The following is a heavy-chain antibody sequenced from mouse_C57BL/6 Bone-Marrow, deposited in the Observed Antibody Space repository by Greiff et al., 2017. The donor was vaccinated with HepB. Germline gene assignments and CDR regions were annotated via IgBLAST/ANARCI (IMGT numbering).Heavy chain of an antibody. J-gene: IGHJ1*03. Sequence: EVMLVESGGDLVKPGGSLKLSCAASGFTFSSYGMSWVRQTPDKRLEWVATISSGGSYTYYPDSVKGRFTSSRDNAKKILYLQMSSLKSEDTAMYYCARTYDYDGYFDVWGTGTTVTVSS. V-gene: IGHV5-6*01. CDR2: ISSGGSYT. D-gene: IGHD2-4*01. CDR3: ARTYDYDGYFDV. CDR1: GFTFSSYG.